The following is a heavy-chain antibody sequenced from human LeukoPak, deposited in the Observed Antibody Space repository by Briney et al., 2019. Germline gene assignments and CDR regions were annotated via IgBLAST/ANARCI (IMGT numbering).Heavy chain of an antibody. V-gene: IGHV3-33*06. Sequence: GGSLRLSCAASGFTFSSYGMHWVRQAPGKGLEWVAVIWFDGSNKYYADSVKGRFTISRDNSKNTLYLQMNSLGAEDTAVYYCAKTLFRDATGTTYYYGMDVWGQGTTVTVSS. CDR3: AKTLFRDATGTTYYYGMDV. J-gene: IGHJ6*02. CDR2: IWFDGSNK. CDR1: GFTFSSYG. D-gene: IGHD1-1*01.